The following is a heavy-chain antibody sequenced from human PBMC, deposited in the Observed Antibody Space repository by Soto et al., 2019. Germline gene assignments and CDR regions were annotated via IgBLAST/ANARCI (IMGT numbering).Heavy chain of an antibody. Sequence: QVQLQESGPGLVKPSETLSLTCTVSGGSINSYYFSWIRQSPGKGLEWIGYIYYSGSTSYNPSLGSRHARSVNTSTNQVFLKVNSVTTADTAVYYFARGGHRYGTLLYWGQGTLVTVTP. J-gene: IGHJ4*02. D-gene: IGHD5-18*01. CDR1: GGSINSYY. CDR2: IYYSGST. V-gene: IGHV4-59*12. CDR3: ARGGHRYGTLLY.